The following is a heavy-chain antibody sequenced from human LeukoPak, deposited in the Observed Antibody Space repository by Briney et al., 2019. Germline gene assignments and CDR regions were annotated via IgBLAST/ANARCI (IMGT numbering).Heavy chain of an antibody. V-gene: IGHV1-24*01. D-gene: IGHD3-10*01. CDR1: GYSLTELS. CDR3: ARHYYGSGTDYYFDY. CDR2: FDPEDGET. Sequence: ASVKVSCKVSGYSLTELSMHWVRQAPGKGLEWMGGFDPEDGETIYAQKFQGRVTMTEDTSTDTDYMELSSLRSEDTAVYYCARHYYGSGTDYYFDYWGQGTLVTVSS. J-gene: IGHJ4*02.